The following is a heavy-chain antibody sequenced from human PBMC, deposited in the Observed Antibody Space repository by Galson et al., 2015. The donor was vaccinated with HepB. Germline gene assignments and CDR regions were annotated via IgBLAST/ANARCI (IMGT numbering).Heavy chain of an antibody. CDR3: ARNRGGDSWDDAFDI. D-gene: IGHD2-21*02. CDR2: IFSSGTT. J-gene: IGHJ3*02. Sequence: ETLSLTCSVSGGSISRYHWPWIRQPAGKGLEWIGRIFSSGTTTYSPSLKSRVIMSVDTFRNHFSLKLTSMTAADTAVYFCARNRGGDSWDDAFDIWGQGTKVNVFS. V-gene: IGHV4-4*07. CDR1: GGSISRYH.